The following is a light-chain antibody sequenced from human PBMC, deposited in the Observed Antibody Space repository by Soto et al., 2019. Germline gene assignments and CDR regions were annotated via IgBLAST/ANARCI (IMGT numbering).Light chain of an antibody. CDR2: RIF. CDR1: QNISNY. CDR3: QHYNNWPPWT. Sequence: PGKRATLSCRSSQNISNYLIWYQQKPGQAPRLVLQRIFIRAIGVPARFRGSGSGTEFTLTISSLQSEDFAVYYCQHYNNWPPWTFGQGTKVDIK. J-gene: IGKJ1*01. V-gene: IGKV3-15*01.